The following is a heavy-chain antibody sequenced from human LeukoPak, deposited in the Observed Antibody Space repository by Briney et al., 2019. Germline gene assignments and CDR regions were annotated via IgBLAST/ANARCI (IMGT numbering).Heavy chain of an antibody. CDR2: INPSGGST. D-gene: IGHD3-16*01. J-gene: IGHJ3*02. CDR3: AREGITSSADAFDI. CDR1: GYTFTSYY. V-gene: IGHV1-46*01. Sequence: PRASVKVSCKASGYTFTSYYMHWVRQAPGQGLGWMGIINPSGGSTSYAQKFQGRVTITADKSTSTAYMELSSLRSEDTAVYYCAREGITSSADAFDIWGQGTMVTVSS.